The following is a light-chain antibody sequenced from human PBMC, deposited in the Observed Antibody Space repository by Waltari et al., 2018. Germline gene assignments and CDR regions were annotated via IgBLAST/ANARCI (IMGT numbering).Light chain of an antibody. CDR1: QSISGR. CDR3: QQYKSPTWT. J-gene: IGKJ1*01. Sequence: DIQMTQSPSTLSAFVGDRVTITCRASQSISGRLAWYQQKPGKAPNLLIFKASTLESGVPSRFSGSGSGTEFTLTINSLQPDDFATYYCQQYKSPTWTFGQGTKVEIK. V-gene: IGKV1-5*03. CDR2: KAS.